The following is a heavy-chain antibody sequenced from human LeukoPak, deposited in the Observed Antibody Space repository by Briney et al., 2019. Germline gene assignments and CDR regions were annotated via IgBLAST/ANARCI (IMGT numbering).Heavy chain of an antibody. J-gene: IGHJ4*02. V-gene: IGHV3-73*01. CDR1: GFTFSGSA. CDR3: TISDSSVYWLDY. CDR2: IRSNFAT. Sequence: GGSLRLSCGTSGFTFSGSAMHWVRQASGKGLEWVGRIRSNFATAYAESVKGRFTISRDDSRNTAYLQMSSLKTEDTAVYYCTISDSSVYWLDYWGQGTLVTVSS. D-gene: IGHD3-22*01.